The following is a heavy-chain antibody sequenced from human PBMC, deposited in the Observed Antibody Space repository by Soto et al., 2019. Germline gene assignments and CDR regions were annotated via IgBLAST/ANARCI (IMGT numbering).Heavy chain of an antibody. CDR3: ARSRSGAVPDSFGY. J-gene: IGHJ4*02. V-gene: IGHV3-30-3*01. CDR1: GFIFNRYA. CDR2: ISKDGSVQ. D-gene: IGHD3-3*01. Sequence: QVQLVESGGRVVQPGRSLRLSCAASGFIFNRYAIHWVRQTPGKGLEWVAVISKDGSVQYYADSVRGRFFISRDKSKDTVYLEMNSLRAEDTAVFYCARSRSGAVPDSFGYWGQGTLVTVSS.